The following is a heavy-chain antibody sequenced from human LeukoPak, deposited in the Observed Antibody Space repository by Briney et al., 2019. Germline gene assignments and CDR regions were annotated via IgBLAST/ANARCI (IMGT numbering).Heavy chain of an antibody. Sequence: PSETLSLTCAVYGGSFSGYYWSWIRQPPGKGLEWIGEINHSGSTNYNPSLKSRVTISVDTSKNQFSLKLSSVTAADTAVYYCARGRRGYSYGYTYYYFDYWGQGTLVTVSS. CDR1: GGSFSGYY. J-gene: IGHJ4*02. D-gene: IGHD5-18*01. V-gene: IGHV4-34*01. CDR2: INHSGST. CDR3: ARGRRGYSYGYTYYYFDY.